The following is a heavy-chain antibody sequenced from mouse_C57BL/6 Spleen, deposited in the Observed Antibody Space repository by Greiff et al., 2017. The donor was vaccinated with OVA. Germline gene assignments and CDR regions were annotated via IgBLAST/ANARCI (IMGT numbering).Heavy chain of an antibody. J-gene: IGHJ4*01. CDR3: RGSSRYYAMDD. D-gene: IGHD1-1*01. Sequence: EVQLQQSGAELVKPGASVKLSCTASGFNITDYYMHWVKQRTEQGLEWIGKIDPGDGETKYAPKFQGKATITADTSSNPAYLQLSSLTSEDTAVYYCRGSSRYYAMDDWGQGTSVTVSS. CDR1: GFNITDYY. V-gene: IGHV14-2*01. CDR2: IDPGDGET.